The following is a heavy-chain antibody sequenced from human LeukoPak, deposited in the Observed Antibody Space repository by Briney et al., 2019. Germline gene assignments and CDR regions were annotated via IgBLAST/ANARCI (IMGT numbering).Heavy chain of an antibody. Sequence: PGGSLRLSCAASGFTFSSYGMHWVRQAPGKGLEWVAFIRYDGSNKYYADSVKGRFTISRDNSKNTLCLQMNSLRAEDTAVYYCAKVGDCSGASCLRHFDYWGQGTLVTVSS. D-gene: IGHD2-15*01. CDR1: GFTFSSYG. J-gene: IGHJ4*02. CDR2: IRYDGSNK. V-gene: IGHV3-30*02. CDR3: AKVGDCSGASCLRHFDY.